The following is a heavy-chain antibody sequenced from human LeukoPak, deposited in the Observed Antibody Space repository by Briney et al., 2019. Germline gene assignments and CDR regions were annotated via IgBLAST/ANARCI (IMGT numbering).Heavy chain of an antibody. CDR1: GVSIRSDF. J-gene: IGHJ4*02. CDR2: IYSGNT. D-gene: IGHD3-9*01. CDR3: ARGGFTGYYGILDY. Sequence: SGPTLVKPSETLSLTCTVSGVSIRSDFLNWIRQPPGKGLEWGGYIYSGNTKYNPSLKSRVTISVDTSKRQLSLKMSSVTAADTAVYYCARGGFTGYYGILDYWGQGTLVTVSS. V-gene: IGHV4-59*01.